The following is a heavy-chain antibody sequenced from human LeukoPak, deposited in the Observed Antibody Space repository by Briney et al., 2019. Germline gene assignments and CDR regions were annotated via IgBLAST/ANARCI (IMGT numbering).Heavy chain of an antibody. J-gene: IGHJ5*02. Sequence: SETLSLTCTVSGYSISSGYYWGWIRQPPGKGLEWIGSIYHSGSTYYNPSLKSRVTISVDTSKNQFSLTLSSVTAADTAVYYCARDENGYVWGSFRAWGQGTLVTVSS. CDR2: IYHSGST. D-gene: IGHD3-16*02. CDR3: ARDENGYVWGSFRA. V-gene: IGHV4-38-2*02. CDR1: GYSISSGYY.